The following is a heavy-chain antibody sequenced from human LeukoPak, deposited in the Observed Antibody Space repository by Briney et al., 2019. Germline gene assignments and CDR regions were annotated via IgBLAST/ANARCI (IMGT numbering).Heavy chain of an antibody. J-gene: IGHJ4*02. V-gene: IGHV3-23*01. CDR2: ISGSGGST. Sequence: GGSLRLSCAASGFTISTYGMSWVRQAPGKGLEWVSGISGSGGSTYYADSVKGRFTISRDNSKNTLYLQMNSLRAEDTAVYYCAKAPIAVPGYFDYWGQGTLVTVSS. CDR1: GFTISTYG. CDR3: AKAPIAVPGYFDY. D-gene: IGHD6-19*01.